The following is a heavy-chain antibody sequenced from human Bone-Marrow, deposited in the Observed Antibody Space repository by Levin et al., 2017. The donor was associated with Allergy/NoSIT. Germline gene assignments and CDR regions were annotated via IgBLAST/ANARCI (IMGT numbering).Heavy chain of an antibody. CDR1: GFSFSTNG. J-gene: IGHJ4*02. Sequence: GGSLRLSCVASGFSFSTNGMHWVRQAPGKGLEWVAMISFDGSSTFYADSVKGRFTISRDNSKNTLYLQLHSLRPEDMAVYFCAREAGGYRDYFDSWGQGTLVTVSS. V-gene: IGHV3-30*03. CDR3: AREAGGYRDYFDS. D-gene: IGHD2-8*02. CDR2: ISFDGSST.